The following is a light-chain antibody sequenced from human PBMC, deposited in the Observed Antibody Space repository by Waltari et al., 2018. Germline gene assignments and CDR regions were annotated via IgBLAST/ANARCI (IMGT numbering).Light chain of an antibody. Sequence: DIVMTQSPDSLAASLGERATINCKSSQSILYRSSNRNALAWYQQKPGQPPKLLFFWAATQESGAPDRCSVSGSGTDFTLTISSLQAEDVAVYYCQQYYNAPLTFGGGTKVEIK. CDR3: QQYYNAPLT. V-gene: IGKV4-1*01. CDR1: QSILYRSSNRNA. J-gene: IGKJ4*01. CDR2: WAA.